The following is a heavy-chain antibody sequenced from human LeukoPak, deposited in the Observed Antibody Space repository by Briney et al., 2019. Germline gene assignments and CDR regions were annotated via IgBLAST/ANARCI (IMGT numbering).Heavy chain of an antibody. D-gene: IGHD2-15*01. CDR1: GFTFSDYY. CDR3: ARLPVVVVAATMGYYMDV. J-gene: IGHJ6*03. CDR2: ISSSGSTI. V-gene: IGHV3-11*01. Sequence: SGGSLRLSCAASGFTFSDYYMSWIRQAPGKGLEWVSYISSSGSTIYYADSVKGRFTISRDNAKNSLYLQMNSLRAEDTAVYYCARLPVVVVAATMGYYMDVWGKGTTVTVSS.